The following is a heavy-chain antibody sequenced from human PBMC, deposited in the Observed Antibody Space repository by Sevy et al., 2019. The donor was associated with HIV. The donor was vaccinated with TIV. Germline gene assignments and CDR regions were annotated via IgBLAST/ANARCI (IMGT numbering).Heavy chain of an antibody. D-gene: IGHD3-22*01. CDR2: IRGSGGST. Sequence: GGSLRLSCAASGFTFSSYAMSWVRQAPGKGLEWVAAIRGSGGSTYYADSVKGRFTISRDNSKNTLYLQMNSLRGEDTAVYYCARRYDSSGIRAFDYWGQGTLVTVSS. CDR3: ARRYDSSGIRAFDY. CDR1: GFTFSSYA. V-gene: IGHV3-23*01. J-gene: IGHJ4*02.